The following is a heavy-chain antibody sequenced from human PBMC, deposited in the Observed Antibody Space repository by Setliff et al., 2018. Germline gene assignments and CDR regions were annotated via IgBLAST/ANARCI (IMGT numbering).Heavy chain of an antibody. CDR1: GGSSSSHY. D-gene: IGHD2-15*01. CDR2: IHYSGTT. Sequence: KASETLSLTCTVSGGSSSSHYWSWIRQPPGKGLEWIGYIHYSGTTNYNPSLKSRVTLSLATAKNQFSLELRAVTAADTALYYCARENGYCSGGACYFMFDYWGQGTLVTVSS. V-gene: IGHV4-59*11. J-gene: IGHJ4*02. CDR3: ARENGYCSGGACYFMFDY.